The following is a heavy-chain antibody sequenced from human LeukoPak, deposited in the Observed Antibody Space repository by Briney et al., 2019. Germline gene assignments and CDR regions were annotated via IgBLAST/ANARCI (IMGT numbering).Heavy chain of an antibody. D-gene: IGHD6-19*01. CDR3: ARDQVQWLAAYGMDV. Sequence: GASVKVSCKASGYTFTSYGISWVRQAPGQGLEWMGWISAYNANTKYSQKFQGRVTITRDTSASTAFMDLSSLRSEDTAVYYCARDQVQWLAAYGMDVWGQGTTVTVSS. V-gene: IGHV1-18*01. J-gene: IGHJ6*02. CDR1: GYTFTSYG. CDR2: ISAYNANT.